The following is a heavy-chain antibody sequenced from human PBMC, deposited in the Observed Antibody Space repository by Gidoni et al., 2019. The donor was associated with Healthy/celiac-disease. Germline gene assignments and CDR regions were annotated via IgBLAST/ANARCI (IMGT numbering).Heavy chain of an antibody. CDR1: GYTFTDYY. CDR2: INPNSGGT. V-gene: IGHV1-2*02. CDR3: ARGTIRMDV. D-gene: IGHD2-21*01. Sequence: EQLVQSGAEVKKPGASVKVSCKATGYTFTDYYMHWVRQAPGQGLEWMGWINPNSGGTTYAQKFQDRVSMTTDTSISTAYMEVSRLTSDDTAVYYCARGTIRMDVWGQGTTVTVSS. J-gene: IGHJ6*02.